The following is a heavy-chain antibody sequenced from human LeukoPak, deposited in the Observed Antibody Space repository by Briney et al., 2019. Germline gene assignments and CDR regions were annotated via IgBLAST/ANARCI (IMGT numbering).Heavy chain of an antibody. CDR1: GGTFSSYA. CDR3: ARVDDCSGGSCYDY. CDR2: IIPILGIA. Sequence: SVKVSCKASGGTFSSYAISWVRQAPGQGLGWMGRIIPILGIANYAQKFQGRVTITADKSTSTAYMELSSLRSEDTAVYYCARVDDCSGGSCYDYWGQGTLVTVSS. J-gene: IGHJ4*02. D-gene: IGHD2-15*01. V-gene: IGHV1-69*04.